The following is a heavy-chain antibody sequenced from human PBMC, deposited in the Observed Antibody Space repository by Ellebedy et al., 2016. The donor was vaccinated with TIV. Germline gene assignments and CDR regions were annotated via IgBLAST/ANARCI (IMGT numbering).Heavy chain of an antibody. D-gene: IGHD5-24*01. J-gene: IGHJ2*01. CDR1: GDSIRSFY. CDR3: VKMAAMSSYFSFHL. Sequence: MPSETLSLTCNDSGDSIRSFYWSWVRQSPGKGLEWIGYVHSSWGANYNPSLENPVTMFVDTSKNQISLKLSSVTDADTAVYYCVKMAAMSSYFSFHLWGRGTLVTVSS. V-gene: IGHV4-59*03. CDR2: VHSSWGA.